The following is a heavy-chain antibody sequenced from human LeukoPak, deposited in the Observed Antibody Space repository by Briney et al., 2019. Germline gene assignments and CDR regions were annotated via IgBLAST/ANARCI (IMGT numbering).Heavy chain of an antibody. Sequence: ASVKVSCKASGYNFTSYGISWVRQAPGQGLEWMGWISAYNGNTNYAQKLQGKVTMTTDTSTSTAYMELRSLRSDDTAVYYCAREGRPSITIFGVVTPNWFDPWGQGTLVTVSS. CDR1: GYNFTSYG. D-gene: IGHD3-3*01. CDR2: ISAYNGNT. J-gene: IGHJ5*02. V-gene: IGHV1-18*01. CDR3: AREGRPSITIFGVVTPNWFDP.